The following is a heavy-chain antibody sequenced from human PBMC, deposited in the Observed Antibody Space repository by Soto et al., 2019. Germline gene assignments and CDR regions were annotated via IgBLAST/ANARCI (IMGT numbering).Heavy chain of an antibody. J-gene: IGHJ3*02. CDR3: AKKGLGSLKTYCSGSGCHYAFDI. CDR2: ISGGGDGT. V-gene: IGHV3-23*01. CDR1: GFTFINYA. Sequence: EVQLLESGGGLVQPGGSLRLSCAASGFTFINYAMSWVRQAPGKGLEWVSTISGGGDGTYYADSVKGHFTISRDNSKNTVYQQMNRLRAEDTAIYYCAKKGLGSLKTYCSGSGCHYAFDIWGQGTMVTVSS. D-gene: IGHD2-15*01.